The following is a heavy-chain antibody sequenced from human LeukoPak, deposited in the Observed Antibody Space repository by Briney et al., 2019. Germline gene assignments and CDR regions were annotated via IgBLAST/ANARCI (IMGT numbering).Heavy chain of an antibody. CDR2: IYYSGST. CDR3: ARSVLRFLEWLPVLYAFDI. J-gene: IGHJ3*02. Sequence: PSETLSLTCSVSGGSISSYYWSWIRQPPGKGLEWIGYIYYSGSTNYNPSLKSPVTISVDTSKNQFSLKLSSVTAADTAVYYCARSVLRFLEWLPVLYAFDIWGQGTMVTVSS. V-gene: IGHV4-59*08. D-gene: IGHD3-3*01. CDR1: GGSISSYY.